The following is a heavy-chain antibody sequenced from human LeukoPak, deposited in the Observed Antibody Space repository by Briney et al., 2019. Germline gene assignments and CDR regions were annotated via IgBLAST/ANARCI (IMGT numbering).Heavy chain of an antibody. V-gene: IGHV3-30-3*01. Sequence: GRSLRLSCAASGFTFSSYAMHWVRQAPGKGLEWVAVISYDGSNKYYADSVKGRFTISRDNSKNTLYLQMNSLRAEDTAVYYCARDHASYYYGSGRYYNLAYYFDYWGQGTLVTVSS. D-gene: IGHD3-10*01. CDR3: ARDHASYYYGSGRYYNLAYYFDY. CDR1: GFTFSSYA. J-gene: IGHJ4*02. CDR2: ISYDGSNK.